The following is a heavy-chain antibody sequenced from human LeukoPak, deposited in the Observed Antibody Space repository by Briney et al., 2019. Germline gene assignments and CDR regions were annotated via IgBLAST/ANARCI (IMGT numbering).Heavy chain of an antibody. J-gene: IGHJ4*02. Sequence: GGSLRLSCAASGFTFSHYWMSWVRQAPGKGLEWVANINTDGSEKYYVDSVKGRFIISRDNAENSLSLQMNSLRAEDTAIYYWGRDDWGPADYWGQGTLVTVSS. CDR1: GFTFSHYW. CDR3: GRDDWGPADY. CDR2: INTDGSEK. V-gene: IGHV3-7*01. D-gene: IGHD3-9*01.